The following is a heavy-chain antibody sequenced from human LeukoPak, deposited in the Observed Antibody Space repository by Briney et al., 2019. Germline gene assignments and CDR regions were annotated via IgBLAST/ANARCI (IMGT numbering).Heavy chain of an antibody. CDR1: GFTFSSYG. Sequence: PGGSLRLSCAASGFTFSSYGMHWVRQAPGKGLEWVAFIRYDGSNKYYADSVKGRFTISRDNAKNSLYLQMNSLRAEDTAVYYCARAIDDYVWGSYLEYYFDYWGQGTLVTVSS. CDR3: ARAIDDYVWGSYLEYYFDY. D-gene: IGHD3-16*02. V-gene: IGHV3-30*02. J-gene: IGHJ4*02. CDR2: IRYDGSNK.